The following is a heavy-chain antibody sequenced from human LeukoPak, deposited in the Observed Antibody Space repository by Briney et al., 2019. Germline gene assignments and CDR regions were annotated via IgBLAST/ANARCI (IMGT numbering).Heavy chain of an antibody. Sequence: GSSVKVSCKASGGTFSTYVISWVRQAPGQGLEWMGGIIPVFGTANYAEKFQGRVTITADKSTSTAYMELSSLRSEDTAVYYCARERRAHIVVVTAIRPGYYYYYMDVWGKGTTVTVSS. V-gene: IGHV1-69*06. D-gene: IGHD2-21*02. J-gene: IGHJ6*03. CDR3: ARERRAHIVVVTAIRPGYYYYYMDV. CDR1: GGTFSTYV. CDR2: IIPVFGTA.